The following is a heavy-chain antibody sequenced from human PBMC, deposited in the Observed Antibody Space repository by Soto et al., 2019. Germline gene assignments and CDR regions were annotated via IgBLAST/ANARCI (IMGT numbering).Heavy chain of an antibody. CDR1: GFTFSSYA. CDR2: ISGSGGST. D-gene: IGHD2-15*01. J-gene: IGHJ3*02. Sequence: GGSLRLSCAASGFTFSSYAMSWVRQAPGKGLEWVSAISGSGGSTYYADSVKGRFTISRDNSKNTLYLQMNSLRAEDTAVYYCAKCVYCSGGSCYPIREAFDIWGQGTMVTVSS. CDR3: AKCVYCSGGSCYPIREAFDI. V-gene: IGHV3-23*01.